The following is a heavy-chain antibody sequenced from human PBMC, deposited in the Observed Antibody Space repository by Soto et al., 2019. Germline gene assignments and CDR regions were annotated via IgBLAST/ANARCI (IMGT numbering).Heavy chain of an antibody. J-gene: IGHJ6*02. V-gene: IGHV1-2*04. CDR3: ARGGIAARGDLYYYGMDV. CDR1: GYTFTGYY. D-gene: IGHD6-13*01. CDR2: INPNSGGT. Sequence: QVQLVQSGAEVKKPGASVKVSCKASGYTFTGYYMHWVRQAPGQGLEWMGWINPNSGGTNYAQKFQGWVTMTRDSSSSTAYMELSRLRSDDTAVYYCARGGIAARGDLYYYGMDVWGQGTTVTVSS.